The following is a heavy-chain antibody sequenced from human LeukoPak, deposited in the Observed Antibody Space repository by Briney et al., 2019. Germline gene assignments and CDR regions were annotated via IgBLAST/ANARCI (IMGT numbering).Heavy chain of an antibody. CDR2: ISSSGSTI. CDR3: AREGWDYFDY. J-gene: IGHJ4*02. V-gene: IGHV3-48*03. Sequence: GGSLRLSCAASGFTFSSYEMNWVRQAPGKGLEWVSYISSSGSTIYYADSVKGRFTISGDNAKNSLYLQMNSLRAEDTAVYYCAREGWDYFDYWGQGTLVTVSS. D-gene: IGHD1-26*01. CDR1: GFTFSSYE.